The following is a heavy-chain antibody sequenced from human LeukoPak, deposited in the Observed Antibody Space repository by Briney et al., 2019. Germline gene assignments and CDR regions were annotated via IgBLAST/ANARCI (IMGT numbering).Heavy chain of an antibody. CDR1: GGSISTYY. CDR2: VYYSGRT. CDR3: ARDDWNPESVAFDI. V-gene: IGHV4-59*01. D-gene: IGHD1-1*01. J-gene: IGHJ3*02. Sequence: SETLSLTCTVSGGSISTYYWSWIRQPPGKGLEWVGYVYYSGRTNYSPSLKSRVTISVDTSKNQFSLKLNSVTAADTAVYYCARDDWNPESVAFDIWGQGTMVTVSS.